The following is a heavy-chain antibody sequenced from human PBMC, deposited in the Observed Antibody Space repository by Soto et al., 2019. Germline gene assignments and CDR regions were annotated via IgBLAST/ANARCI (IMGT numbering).Heavy chain of an antibody. J-gene: IGHJ5*02. CDR1: GGSISSSSYY. V-gene: IGHV4-39*01. CDR2: IYYSGST. Sequence: SETLSLTCTVSGGSISSSSYYWGWIRQPPGKGLEWIGSIYYSGSTYYNPSLKSRVTISVDTSKNQFSLKLSSVTAADTAVYYCAGIRYYPSGSWFDPWGQGTLVTVS. D-gene: IGHD3-10*01. CDR3: AGIRYYPSGSWFDP.